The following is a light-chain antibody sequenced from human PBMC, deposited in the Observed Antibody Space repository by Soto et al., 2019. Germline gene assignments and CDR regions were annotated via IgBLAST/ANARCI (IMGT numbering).Light chain of an antibody. CDR2: AAS. Sequence: DIQMTQSPSSLSASVGDRVTITCRASQSISNYLNWYQQKPGKAPKLLMYAASSLQSGVPSRFGGSGSGTDFTLTISSLQSEDFATYYCQQSYSTPRTFSQGTKVEIK. CDR3: QQSYSTPRT. V-gene: IGKV1-39*01. J-gene: IGKJ1*01. CDR1: QSISNY.